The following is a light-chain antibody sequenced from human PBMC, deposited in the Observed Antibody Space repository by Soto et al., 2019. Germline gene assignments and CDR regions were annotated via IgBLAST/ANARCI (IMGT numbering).Light chain of an antibody. V-gene: IGKV1-5*03. CDR1: QTISTW. J-gene: IGKJ4*01. CDR2: RAS. Sequence: DIQMTQSPSTLSASVGDRVTITCRASQTISTWLAWYQQKPGKAPKLLIYRASSLESGVPSRFSGSGSGTEFTLTISSLQPDDSAAYYCQQCNSYPLTFGGGTRVEIK. CDR3: QQCNSYPLT.